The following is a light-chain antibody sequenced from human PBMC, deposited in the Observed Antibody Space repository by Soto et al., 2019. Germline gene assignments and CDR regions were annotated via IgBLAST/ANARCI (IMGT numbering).Light chain of an antibody. Sequence: SYELTQPPSGSVAPEKTATITCGGNNIGNKRVHWYRQKPGQAPGLLISYDSDRPSGIPERFSGSNSENTATLTISRVEAGDEADYYCQVWDIMTDNYVFGSGTKLTVL. CDR1: NIGNKR. CDR2: YDS. CDR3: QVWDIMTDNYV. V-gene: IGLV3-21*04. J-gene: IGLJ1*01.